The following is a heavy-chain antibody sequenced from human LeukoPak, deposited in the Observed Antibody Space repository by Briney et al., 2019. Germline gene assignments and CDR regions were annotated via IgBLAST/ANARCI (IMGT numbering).Heavy chain of an antibody. CDR3: ARHVHHSSGFEYYFDY. J-gene: IGHJ4*02. CDR2: VYYSGST. Sequence: SETLSLTCIVSGDSLSNDNYYWGWIRQPPGKGLEWIGSVYYSGSTYYNPSLKSRITMSADTSKSQFSLNLSSVTAADTAVYYCARHVHHSSGFEYYFDYWGQGTLVTVSS. D-gene: IGHD3-22*01. V-gene: IGHV4-39*01. CDR1: GDSLSNDNYY.